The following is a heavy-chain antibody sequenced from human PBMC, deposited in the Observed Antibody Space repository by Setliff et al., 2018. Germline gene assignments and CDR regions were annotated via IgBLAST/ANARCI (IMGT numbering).Heavy chain of an antibody. J-gene: IGHJ4*02. V-gene: IGHV2-5*02. D-gene: IGHD3-10*01. CDR1: GFSLSTSGVG. CDR3: AHRGGYGAGSLYYFDV. CDR2: IYWDDVK. Sequence: SGPTLVNPTQTLTLTCTVSGFSLSTSGVGVGWIRQPPGKALEWLALIYWDDVKRYSPFLKNRLTITQDTSKNQVVLTLTNMDPVDTATYYCAHRGGYGAGSLYYFDVWGQGTLVTVSS.